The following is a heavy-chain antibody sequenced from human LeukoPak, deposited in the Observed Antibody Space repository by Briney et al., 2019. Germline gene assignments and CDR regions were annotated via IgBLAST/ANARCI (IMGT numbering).Heavy chain of an antibody. CDR1: GFTFDDYA. CDR2: ITWTSGTI. CDR3: GKEMYSSTSYGMDV. Sequence: PGRSLRLSCAASGFTFDDYAMYWVRQPPGKGLEWVSGITWTSGTIGYADSVKGRFTISRDNAKNSLYLQMDSLRAEDTAVYYCGKEMYSSTSYGMDVWGQGTTVTVSS. D-gene: IGHD2-2*01. V-gene: IGHV3-9*01. J-gene: IGHJ6*02.